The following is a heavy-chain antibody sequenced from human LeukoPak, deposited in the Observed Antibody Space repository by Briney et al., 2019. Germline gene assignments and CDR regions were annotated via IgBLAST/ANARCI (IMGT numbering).Heavy chain of an antibody. V-gene: IGHV3-30*07. Sequence: QPGGSLRLSCAASGFTFTDYAMHWVRQAPGKGLEWVALTSYDGSRTDYADSVKGRFTISRDNSRNTLYLQLNSLRAEDTAVYYCAKGEMATIGGAFDIWGQGTMVTVSS. D-gene: IGHD5-24*01. CDR1: GFTFTDYA. CDR2: TSYDGSRT. CDR3: AKGEMATIGGAFDI. J-gene: IGHJ3*02.